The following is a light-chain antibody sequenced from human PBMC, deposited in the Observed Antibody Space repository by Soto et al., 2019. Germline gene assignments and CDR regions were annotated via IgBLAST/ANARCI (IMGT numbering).Light chain of an antibody. J-gene: IGKJ5*01. CDR3: MQGTHWPIT. V-gene: IGKV2-30*02. CDR1: QSLVHSDGIAY. CDR2: KVS. Sequence: VVMSQTTLSLPVTLGQPASISCRSNQSLVHSDGIAYFSWSQQRPGRSPRRLIYKVSNRDSGVPARFSGSGSGTDFALKISRVEAEDVRVYYCMQGTHWPITFGQGRLLEIK.